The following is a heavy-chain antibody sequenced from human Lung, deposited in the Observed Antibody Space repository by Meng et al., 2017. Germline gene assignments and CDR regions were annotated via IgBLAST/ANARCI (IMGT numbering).Heavy chain of an antibody. Sequence: PGLVITSQLPPPHSAISGDSASSHPAAWYWLRQSQSRGLELLGRTYSRSKWYSDYATCVISRITINADTSKNQFSLQLNSLTPEDTAVFYCTGVEHKNWFDSGGQGTLVTVSS. CDR3: TGVEHKNWFDS. D-gene: IGHD2-21*01. J-gene: IGHJ5*01. CDR2: TYSRSKWYS. V-gene: IGHV6-1*01. CDR1: GDSASSHPAA.